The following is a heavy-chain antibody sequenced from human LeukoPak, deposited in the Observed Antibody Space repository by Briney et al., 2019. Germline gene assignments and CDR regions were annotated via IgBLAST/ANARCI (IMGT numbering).Heavy chain of an antibody. CDR1: GFTFTNFD. CDR2: ISNGGDRA. J-gene: IGHJ4*02. D-gene: IGHD1-14*01. Sequence: GGSLRLSCAASGFTFTNFDMVWVRQAPGKGLEWVSGISNGGDRAYYADSVKGRFTISRDNSKSALFLQMKSLRADDTAVYYCARGTLNIPGEHGAFDYWGQGTLVTVSS. CDR3: ARGTLNIPGEHGAFDY. V-gene: IGHV3-23*01.